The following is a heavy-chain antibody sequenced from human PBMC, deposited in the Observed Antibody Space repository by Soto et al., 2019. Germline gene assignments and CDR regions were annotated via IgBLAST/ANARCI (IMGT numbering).Heavy chain of an antibody. J-gene: IGHJ6*03. D-gene: IGHD2-2*02. CDR3: VWTKYPPHHYYSYYMDA. V-gene: IGHV4-31*02. Sequence: QHPGKGLEWIGYIYYSGSTYYNPSLKSRVTISVDTSKNQFSLKLSSVTAADTAVYYCVWTKYPPHHYYSYYMDAWGKALTVSVS. CDR2: IYYSGST.